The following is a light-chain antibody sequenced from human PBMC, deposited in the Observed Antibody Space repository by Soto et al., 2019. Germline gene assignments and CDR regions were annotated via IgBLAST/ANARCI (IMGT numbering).Light chain of an antibody. V-gene: IGKV1-5*01. CDR3: QQYNSYPWT. J-gene: IGKJ1*01. Sequence: DIQMTQYPSTLSASVGDRVTITCRASQSISGWLAWYQQKPGKAPKLLIYDVSSLESGVPSRFSGSGSGTEFTLAISSLQPDDSATYYCQQYNSYPWTFGQGTKVDIK. CDR1: QSISGW. CDR2: DVS.